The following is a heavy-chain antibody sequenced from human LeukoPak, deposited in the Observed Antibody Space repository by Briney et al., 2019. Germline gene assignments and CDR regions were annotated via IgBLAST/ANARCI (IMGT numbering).Heavy chain of an antibody. D-gene: IGHD6-19*01. Sequence: GGSLRLSCAASGLTLSLYGMHWVRQAPGKGLEWVAVISYDGSNKYYADSVKGRFTISRDNSKNTLYLQMNSLRAEDTGVYYCAKDLSSGSRRAYWGQGTLVTVSS. CDR3: AKDLSSGSRRAY. CDR1: GLTLSLYG. V-gene: IGHV3-30*18. CDR2: ISYDGSNK. J-gene: IGHJ4*02.